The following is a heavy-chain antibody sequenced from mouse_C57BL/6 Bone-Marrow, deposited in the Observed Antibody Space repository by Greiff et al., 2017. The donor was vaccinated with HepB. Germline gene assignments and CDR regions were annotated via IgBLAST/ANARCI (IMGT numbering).Heavy chain of an antibody. CDR2: ISDGGSYT. V-gene: IGHV5-4*01. Sequence: EVHLVQSGGGLVKPGGSLKLSCAASGFTFSSYAMSWVRQTPEKRLEWVATISDGGSYTYYPDNVKGRFTISRDTAKNNLYLQMSHLKSEATAMYYCARDYYGSISYAMDYWGQGTSVTVSS. CDR3: ARDYYGSISYAMDY. CDR1: GFTFSSYA. J-gene: IGHJ4*01. D-gene: IGHD1-1*01.